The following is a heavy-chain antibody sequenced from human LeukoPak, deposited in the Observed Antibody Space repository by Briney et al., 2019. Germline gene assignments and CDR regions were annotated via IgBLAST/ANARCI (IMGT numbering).Heavy chain of an antibody. CDR1: GYTFISYF. Sequence: ASVKVSCKASGYTFISYFMNWVRQAPGQGLEWMGIINPSGGRTNYAQKFEGRVIVSGDTSTSRVYMELYSLRSEDTAVYYCARGGRDYGDFLAGHWGQGTLVTVSS. V-gene: IGHV1-46*01. CDR3: ARGGRDYGDFLAGH. CDR2: INPSGGRT. J-gene: IGHJ4*02. D-gene: IGHD4-17*01.